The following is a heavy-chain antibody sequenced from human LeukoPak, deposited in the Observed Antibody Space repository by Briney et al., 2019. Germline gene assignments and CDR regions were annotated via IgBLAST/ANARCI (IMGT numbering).Heavy chain of an antibody. D-gene: IGHD2-15*01. CDR1: GYSITSGYY. CDR3: ARAGYCNGVSCYSAVPGKY. CDR2: IYHSGNT. Sequence: PTETLSLTCTVSGYSITSGYYWAWIRQSPGKGLEWIGSIYHSGNTYYNPSLKSRVIILVDTSKNQFSLQLGSVTPTDTAVYYCARAGYCNGVSCYSAVPGKYWGQGALVTVSS. J-gene: IGHJ4*02. V-gene: IGHV4-38-2*02.